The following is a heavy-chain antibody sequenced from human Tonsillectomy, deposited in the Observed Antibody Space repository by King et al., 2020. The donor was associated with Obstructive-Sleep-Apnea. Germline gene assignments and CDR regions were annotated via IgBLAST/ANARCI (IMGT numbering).Heavy chain of an antibody. Sequence: VQLVESGGGVVQPGRSLRLSCAASGFTFSNYGMHWVRQAPGKGLEWVALIRYDGSNKDYADSVKGRFTISRDNSKNTLYLQTNSLRAEDTAVYYCAKDQDGSSYLFDYWGQGTLVTVSS. CDR1: GFTFSNYG. D-gene: IGHD6-6*01. J-gene: IGHJ4*02. V-gene: IGHV3-30*02. CDR2: IRYDGSNK. CDR3: AKDQDGSSYLFDY.